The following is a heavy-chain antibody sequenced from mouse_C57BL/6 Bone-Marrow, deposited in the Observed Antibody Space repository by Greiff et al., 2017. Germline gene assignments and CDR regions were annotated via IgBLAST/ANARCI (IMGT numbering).Heavy chain of an antibody. CDR1: GYTFTSYG. Sequence: QVQLQQSGAELARPGASVKLSCKASGYTFTSYGISWVKQRTGQGLEWIGEIYPRSGNTYYNEKFKGKDTLTADKSSSTAYMELRSLTSEDSAVYFCARSRFYYYGSSWFAYWGQGTLVTVSA. V-gene: IGHV1-81*01. J-gene: IGHJ3*01. CDR3: ARSRFYYYGSSWFAY. CDR2: IYPRSGNT. D-gene: IGHD1-1*01.